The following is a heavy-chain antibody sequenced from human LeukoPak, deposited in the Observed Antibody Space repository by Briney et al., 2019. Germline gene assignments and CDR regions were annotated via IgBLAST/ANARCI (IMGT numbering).Heavy chain of an antibody. CDR1: GGSISSGDYY. J-gene: IGHJ4*02. Sequence: SETLSLTCTVSGGSISSGDYYWSWIRQPPGKGLEWIGYIYYSGSTYYNPSLKSRVTISVDTSKNQFSLKLSSVTAADTAVYYCARALRSSSSPIDYWGQGTLVTVSS. D-gene: IGHD6-6*01. V-gene: IGHV4-30-4*01. CDR3: ARALRSSSSPIDY. CDR2: IYYSGST.